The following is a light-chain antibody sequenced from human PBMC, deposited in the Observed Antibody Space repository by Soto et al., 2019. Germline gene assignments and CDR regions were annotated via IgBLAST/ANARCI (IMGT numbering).Light chain of an antibody. Sequence: QSVLTQPPSVSGAPGQRVTISCTGGSSNIGAGYDVHWYQQLPGTAPKVLIYGNNNRPSGVPDRFSGSKSGTSASLAITGLQAEDEADYYCQSYDSSLSGWVFGGGTKVTVL. V-gene: IGLV1-40*01. CDR2: GNN. CDR3: QSYDSSLSGWV. CDR1: SSNIGAGYD. J-gene: IGLJ3*02.